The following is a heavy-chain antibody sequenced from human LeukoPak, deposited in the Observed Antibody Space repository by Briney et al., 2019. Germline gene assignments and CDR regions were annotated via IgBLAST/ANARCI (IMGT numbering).Heavy chain of an antibody. D-gene: IGHD4-23*01. CDR1: GGSISSYY. J-gene: IGHJ3*02. Sequence: NPSETLSLTCTVSGGSISSYYWSWIRQPPGKGLEWIGYIYYSGSTNYNPSLKSRVTISVDTSKNQFSLKLSSVTAADTAVYYCARLPPVGRAVGDAFDIWGQGTMVTVSS. V-gene: IGHV4-59*08. CDR2: IYYSGST. CDR3: ARLPPVGRAVGDAFDI.